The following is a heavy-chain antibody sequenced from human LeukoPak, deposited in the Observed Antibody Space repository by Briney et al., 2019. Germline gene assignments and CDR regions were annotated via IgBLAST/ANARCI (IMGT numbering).Heavy chain of an antibody. CDR2: ISAYNGNT. Sequence: ASVKVSCKASGYTFTSYGISWVRQAPGQGLEWMGWISAYNGNTNYAQKFQGRVTITADKSTSTAYMEMISLRSEDTAVYYCATGGPNWNPVYIAFDVWGQGTMVTVSS. CDR3: ATGGPNWNPVYIAFDV. V-gene: IGHV1-18*01. D-gene: IGHD1-20*01. CDR1: GYTFTSYG. J-gene: IGHJ3*01.